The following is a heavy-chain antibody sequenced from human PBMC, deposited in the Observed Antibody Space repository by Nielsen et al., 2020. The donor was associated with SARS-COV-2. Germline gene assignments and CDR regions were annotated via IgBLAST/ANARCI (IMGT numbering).Heavy chain of an antibody. CDR3: ARVGSGGGCDY. Sequence: SETLSLTCTVSGGSISSSSYYWSWIRQPPGKKLEWIGYMYYGGSTNYNPSLKSRVTISVDTSKNQFSLHLSSVTAADTAVYYCARVGSGGGCDYWGQGTLITVSS. CDR2: MYYGGST. D-gene: IGHD2-15*01. CDR1: GGSISSSSYY. V-gene: IGHV4-61*01. J-gene: IGHJ4*02.